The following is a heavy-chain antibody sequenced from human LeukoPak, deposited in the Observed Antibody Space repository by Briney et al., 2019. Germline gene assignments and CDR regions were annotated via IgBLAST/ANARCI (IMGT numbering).Heavy chain of an antibody. D-gene: IGHD3/OR15-3a*01. Sequence: ASAKVSCKTSGYTFTDYGISTVPQAPRQGLEWIGWISPKNGNTNSAQKVQGRVTMTTDRSTNTGYMELRSLTSDDTAVYYCARGADWLLFDSWGQGTLVTVSS. CDR3: ARGADWLLFDS. J-gene: IGHJ4*02. CDR1: GYTFTDYG. CDR2: ISPKNGNT. V-gene: IGHV1-18*01.